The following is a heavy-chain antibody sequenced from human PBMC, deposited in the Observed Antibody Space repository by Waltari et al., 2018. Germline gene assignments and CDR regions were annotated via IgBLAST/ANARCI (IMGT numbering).Heavy chain of an antibody. V-gene: IGHV4-39*01. CDR1: GGSISSNRYY. Sequence: QLQLQESGPGLVKPSATLSLTCTVPGGSISSNRYYWGWLRQPPGKGLEWIGSIFYSGTTHYSPSLESRVTISVETSKNQFSLQLTSVTAADTAVYYCARHEQDCGGGSCSSSGPPRLFDYWGQGTLVTVSS. D-gene: IGHD2-15*01. CDR3: ARHEQDCGGGSCSSSGPPRLFDY. CDR2: IFYSGTT. J-gene: IGHJ4*02.